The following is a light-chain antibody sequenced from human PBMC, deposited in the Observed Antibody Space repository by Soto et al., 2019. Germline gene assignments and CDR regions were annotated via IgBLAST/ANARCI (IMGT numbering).Light chain of an antibody. Sequence: EIVMTQSPATLSVSPGERATLSCRASQSVSSNLAWYQQKPGQAPRLLIYGASTRATGIPARFSGSGSGTDFTLNISSLQSEDFAVYYCQQYYNWPPHTFGQGTKLEIK. J-gene: IGKJ2*01. CDR1: QSVSSN. CDR3: QQYYNWPPHT. V-gene: IGKV3-15*01. CDR2: GAS.